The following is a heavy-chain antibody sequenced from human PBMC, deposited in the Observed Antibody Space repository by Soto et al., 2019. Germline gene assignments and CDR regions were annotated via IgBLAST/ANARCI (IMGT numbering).Heavy chain of an antibody. CDR2: IIPIFGTA. J-gene: IGHJ3*02. V-gene: IGHV1-69*13. D-gene: IGHD2-2*02. CDR1: RGTFSSYA. CDR3: ARDLGYCSSTSCYISDDAFDI. Sequence: SVKVSCNASRGTFSSYAMSLVRQAPGQDLEWIGGIIPIFGTANYAQKFQGRVTITADESTSTAYMELSSLSSEDTAVYYCARDLGYCSSTSCYISDDAFDIWGQGTMVTVSS.